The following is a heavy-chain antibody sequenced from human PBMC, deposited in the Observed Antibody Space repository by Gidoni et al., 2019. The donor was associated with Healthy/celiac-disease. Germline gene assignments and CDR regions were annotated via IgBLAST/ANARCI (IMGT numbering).Heavy chain of an antibody. D-gene: IGHD2-21*02. CDR3: ARVDCGGDCYSLYFQH. J-gene: IGHJ1*01. Sequence: QVQLVESGGGVVPPGRSLRLSCAASGFTFISYAMHWVRQAPGKGLEWVAVISYDGSNKYYADSVKGRFTISRDNSKNTLYLQMNSLRAEDTAVYYCARVDCGGDCYSLYFQHWGQGTLVTVSS. CDR1: GFTFISYA. CDR2: ISYDGSNK. V-gene: IGHV3-30*04.